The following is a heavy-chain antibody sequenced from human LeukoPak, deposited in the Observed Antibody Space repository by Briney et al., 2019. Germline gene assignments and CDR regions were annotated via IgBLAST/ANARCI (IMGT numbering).Heavy chain of an antibody. V-gene: IGHV3-15*01. CDR1: GFTFDNAW. J-gene: IGHJ4*02. CDR2: VKSKTDGGTT. D-gene: IGHD1-26*01. CDR3: TTVGTTSPIAEEYFDY. Sequence: GGSLRLSRAASGFTFDNAWMNWVRQAPGKGLEWVGRVKSKTDGGTTDYAAPVKGRFTISRDDSENTLFLQLNSLKTEDTALYYCTTVGTTSPIAEEYFDYWGQGTLVTVSS.